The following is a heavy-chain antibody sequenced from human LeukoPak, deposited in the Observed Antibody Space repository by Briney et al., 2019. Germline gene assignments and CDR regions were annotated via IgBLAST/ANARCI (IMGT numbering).Heavy chain of an antibody. D-gene: IGHD3-3*01. J-gene: IGHJ4*02. V-gene: IGHV1-69*06. CDR1: GGTFSSYA. CDR3: ARDGELGRGSTYYDFWSGYYTGRAVHDFDY. CDR2: IIPIFGTA. Sequence: ASVKVSCKASGGTFSSYAISWVRQAPGQGLEWMGGIIPIFGTANYAQKFQGRVTITADKSTSTAYMELSSLRSEDTAVYYCARDGELGRGSTYYDFWSGYYTGRAVHDFDYWGQGTLVTVSS.